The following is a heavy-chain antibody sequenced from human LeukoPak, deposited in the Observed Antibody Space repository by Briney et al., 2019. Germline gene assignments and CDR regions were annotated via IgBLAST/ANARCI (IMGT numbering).Heavy chain of an antibody. Sequence: WASVKISCKASGYTFTGYYMHWVRQAPGQGLEWMGWINPNSGGTNYAQKFQGRVTMTRDTSISTAYMELSRLRSDDTAVYYCARDRGATPMNWFDPWGQGTLVTVSS. CDR2: INPNSGGT. D-gene: IGHD1-26*01. V-gene: IGHV1-2*02. J-gene: IGHJ5*02. CDR3: ARDRGATPMNWFDP. CDR1: GYTFTGYY.